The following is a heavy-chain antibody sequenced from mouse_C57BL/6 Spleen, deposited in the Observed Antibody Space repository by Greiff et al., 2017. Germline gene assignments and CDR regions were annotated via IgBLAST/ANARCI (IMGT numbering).Heavy chain of an antibody. Sequence: QVQLQQPGTELVKPGASVKLSCKASGYTFTSYWMHWVKQRPGQGLEWIGNINPSNGGTNYNEKFKSKATLTVDKSSSTAYMQLSSLTSEDSAVYYCARAPNYYGSSYGYCDVWGTGTTVTVSS. CDR1: GYTFTSYW. J-gene: IGHJ1*03. CDR2: INPSNGGT. CDR3: ARAPNYYGSSYGYCDV. D-gene: IGHD1-1*01. V-gene: IGHV1-53*01.